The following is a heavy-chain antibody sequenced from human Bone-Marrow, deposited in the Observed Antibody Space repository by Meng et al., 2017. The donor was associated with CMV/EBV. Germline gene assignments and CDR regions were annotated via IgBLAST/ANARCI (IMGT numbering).Heavy chain of an antibody. D-gene: IGHD2-2*02. CDR3: ARDLGYCSSTSCHTDNWFDP. V-gene: IGHV4-59*01. J-gene: IGHJ5*02. CDR1: GVSISSYY. Sequence: GSLRLSCTVSGVSISSYYWSWIRQPPGKGLQWIGYMYYSGNTNYNPSLKSRVTISVDTSKNKFSLKLTSVTAADTAVYYCARDLGYCSSTSCHTDNWFDPWGQGILVTVSS. CDR2: MYYSGNT.